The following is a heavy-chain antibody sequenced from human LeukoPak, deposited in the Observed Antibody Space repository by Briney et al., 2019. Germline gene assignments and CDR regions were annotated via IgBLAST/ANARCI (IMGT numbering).Heavy chain of an antibody. J-gene: IGHJ4*02. CDR1: GYSFSAYW. V-gene: IGHV1-2*02. D-gene: IGHD1-14*01. CDR3: ARGGLHHGFDY. CDR2: IITDSGDT. Sequence: AASVKVSCKASGYSFSAYWMHWVRQAPGQGLEWMGWIITDSGDTNYAQKFQGRVTMTMDTSISTAYMELSSLSSDDTAVYYCARGGLHHGFDYWGQGTLVTVSS.